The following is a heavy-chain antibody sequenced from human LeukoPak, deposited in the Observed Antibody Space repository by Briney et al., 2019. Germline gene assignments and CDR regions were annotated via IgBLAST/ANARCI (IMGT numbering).Heavy chain of an antibody. CDR3: AAGASGWFGELLTSFDF. CDR2: ISSSSTYI. J-gene: IGHJ4*02. CDR1: GFTFSSYA. V-gene: IGHV3-21*01. Sequence: GGSLRLSCATSGFTFSSYAMSWVRQAPGKGLEWVSSISSSSTYIYYADSMKGRFTISRDNAKNSLYLQMNSLRAEDTAVYYCAAGASGWFGELLTSFDFGGQGTLVTVSS. D-gene: IGHD3-10*01.